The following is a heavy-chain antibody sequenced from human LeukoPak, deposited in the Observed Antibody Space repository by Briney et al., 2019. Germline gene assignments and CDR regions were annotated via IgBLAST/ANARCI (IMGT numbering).Heavy chain of an antibody. Sequence: GGSLRLSCAASGFTFSSYGMHWVRQAPGKGLEWVAVIWYDGSNKYYADSVKGRSTISRDNSKNTLYLQMNSLRAEDTAVYYCAKGFPYCTNGVCPYYFDYWGQGTLVTVSS. V-gene: IGHV3-33*06. CDR2: IWYDGSNK. J-gene: IGHJ4*02. CDR1: GFTFSSYG. D-gene: IGHD2-8*01. CDR3: AKGFPYCTNGVCPYYFDY.